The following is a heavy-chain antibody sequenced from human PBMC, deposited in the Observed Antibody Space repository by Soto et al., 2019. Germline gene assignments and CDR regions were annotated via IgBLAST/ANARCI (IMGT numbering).Heavy chain of an antibody. D-gene: IGHD3-3*01. J-gene: IGHJ4*02. V-gene: IGHV4-59*01. CDR3: ARGSGTRDFWSGYYLYYFDY. CDR1: GGSISSYY. CDR2: IYYSGST. Sequence: SETLSLTCTVSGGSISSYYWSWIRQPPGKGLEWIGYIYYSGSTNYNPSLKSRVTISVDTSKNQFSLKLSSVTAADTAVYYCARGSGTRDFWSGYYLYYFDYWGQGTLVTSPQ.